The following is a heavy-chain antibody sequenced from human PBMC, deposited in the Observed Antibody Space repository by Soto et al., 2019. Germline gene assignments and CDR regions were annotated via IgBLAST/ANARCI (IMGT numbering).Heavy chain of an antibody. V-gene: IGHV3-30-3*01. J-gene: IGHJ6*02. D-gene: IGHD2-2*01. CDR1: GFTFSSYA. CDR2: ISYDGSNK. CDR3: ATTLLDIVVVPDATAYGMDV. Sequence: VGSLRLSCAASGFTFSSYAMHWVRQAPGKGLEWVAVISYDGSNKYYADSVKGRFTISRDNSKNTLYLQMNSLRDEDTAVYYCATTLLDIVVVPDATAYGMDVWGQGTTVTLSS.